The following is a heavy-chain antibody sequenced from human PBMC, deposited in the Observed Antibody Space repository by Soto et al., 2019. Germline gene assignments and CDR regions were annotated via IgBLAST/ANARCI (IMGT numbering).Heavy chain of an antibody. D-gene: IGHD3-3*01. CDR1: DVYISNFY. CDR2: ISYGGTT. Sequence: SETKSLTYSVADVYISNFYLSLIRQTPGKGLEWIGYISYGGTTDYNPSLKSRVTISVDTSKNQFSLRLSSVTAADTAVYYCASDFWSGGWFDPWGQGTLVTVSS. CDR3: ASDFWSGGWFDP. V-gene: IGHV4-59*01. J-gene: IGHJ5*02.